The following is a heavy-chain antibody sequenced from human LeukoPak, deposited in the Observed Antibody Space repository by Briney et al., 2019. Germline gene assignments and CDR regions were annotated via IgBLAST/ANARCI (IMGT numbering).Heavy chain of an antibody. CDR1: GYPFTTYG. CDR2: ISTYNGDT. J-gene: IGHJ6*02. V-gene: IGHV1-18*01. Sequence: ASVKVSCKASGYPFTTYGITWVRQAPGQGLEWMGWISTYNGDTNYAQKFQGRVTMTTDTSTSTAYIELRSLTSDDTAAYYCASVPCSNRCYSHYYYGMDVWGQGTTVTVSS. CDR3: ASVPCSNRCYSHYYYGMDV. D-gene: IGHD2-2*01.